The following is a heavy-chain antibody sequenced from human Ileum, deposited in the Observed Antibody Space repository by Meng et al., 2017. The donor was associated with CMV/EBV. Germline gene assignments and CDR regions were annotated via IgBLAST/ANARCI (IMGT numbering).Heavy chain of an antibody. CDR2: VHTSGST. J-gene: IGHJ5*02. V-gene: IGHV4-4*07. CDR3: VKDRSNTWNKDWFDP. Sequence: QVLGTWLVKASETLAFPWTVSGCFNRGYYLSWVRQSAGKGLEWIGRVHTSGSTDYNPSLKSRVTMSGDVSKNQFSLKLTSVTAADTAVYYCVKDRSNTWNKDWFDPWGQGTLVTVSS. CDR1: GCFNRGYY. D-gene: IGHD1/OR15-1a*01.